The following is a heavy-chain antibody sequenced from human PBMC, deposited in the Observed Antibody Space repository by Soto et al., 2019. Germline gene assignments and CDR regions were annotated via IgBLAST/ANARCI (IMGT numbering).Heavy chain of an antibody. Sequence: GGSLRLSCAASGVTFTSYAMTWVRQVPGEGLQWISSISKSGDSTYYADSVKGRFTTSRDNSKNTLYLQMNSLRAEDTAIYYCAKGSFGFDYWGQGTLVTVS. CDR3: AKGSFGFDY. D-gene: IGHD3-10*01. J-gene: IGHJ4*02. CDR2: ISKSGDST. V-gene: IGHV3-23*01. CDR1: GVTFTSYA.